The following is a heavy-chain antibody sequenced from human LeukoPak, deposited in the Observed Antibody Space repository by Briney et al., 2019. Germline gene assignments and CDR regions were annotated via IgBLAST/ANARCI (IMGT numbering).Heavy chain of an antibody. CDR3: AREGGIAAAGTEPRMKLDP. CDR2: ISSSGSTI. D-gene: IGHD6-13*01. V-gene: IGHV3-48*03. CDR1: GFTFSSYE. J-gene: IGHJ5*02. Sequence: GGSLRLSCAASGFTFSSYEMNWVRQAPGKGLEWVSYISSSGSTIYYADSVKGRFTISRDNSKNTLYLQMNSLRAEDTAVYYCAREGGIAAAGTEPRMKLDPWGQGTLVTVSS.